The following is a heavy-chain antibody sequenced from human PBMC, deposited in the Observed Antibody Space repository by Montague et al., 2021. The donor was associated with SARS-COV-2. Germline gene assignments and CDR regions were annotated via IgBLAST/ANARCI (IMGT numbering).Heavy chain of an antibody. CDR2: VYISGST. CDR1: GVSISSGNYY. J-gene: IGHJ5*02. D-gene: IGHD3-10*01. Sequence: TLSLTCTVSGVSISSGNYYWSWIRQPAGKGLEWIGRVYISGSTNYNPSLESRATLSVDTSKNQFSLKLGSVTAADTAVYFCATTGLRGESWFDPWGQGTLVAVSS. CDR3: ATTGLRGESWFDP. V-gene: IGHV4-61*02.